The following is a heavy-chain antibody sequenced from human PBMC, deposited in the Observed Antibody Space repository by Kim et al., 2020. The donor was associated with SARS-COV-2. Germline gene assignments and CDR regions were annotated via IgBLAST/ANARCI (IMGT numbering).Heavy chain of an antibody. D-gene: IGHD4-17*01. J-gene: IGHJ6*02. CDR1: GFTFSSYG. V-gene: IGHV3-33*01. CDR3: AREITVTTHYYGMDV. CDR2: IWYDGSNK. Sequence: GGSLRLSCAASGFTFSSYGMHWVRQAPGKGLEWVAVIWYDGSNKYYADSVKGRFTISRDNSKNTLYLQMNSLRAEDTAVYYWAREITVTTHYYGMDVWGQGTTVTVSS.